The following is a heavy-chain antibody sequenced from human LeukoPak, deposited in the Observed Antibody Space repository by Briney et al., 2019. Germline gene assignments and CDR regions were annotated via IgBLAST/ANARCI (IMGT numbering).Heavy chain of an antibody. CDR1: GGSFSGYY. CDR2: INHSGST. V-gene: IGHV4-34*01. D-gene: IGHD3-3*01. CDR3: ARGCYDFWSGYYFDY. Sequence: SETLSLTCAVYGGSFSGYYWSWIRQPPGKGLEWGGEINHSGSTNYNPSLKSRVTISVDTSKNQFSLKLSSVTAADTAVYYCARGCYDFWSGYYFDYWGQGTLVTVSS. J-gene: IGHJ4*02.